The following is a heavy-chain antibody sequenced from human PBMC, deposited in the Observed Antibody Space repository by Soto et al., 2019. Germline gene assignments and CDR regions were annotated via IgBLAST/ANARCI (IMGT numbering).Heavy chain of an antibody. CDR2: INAGNGNT. CDR1: GYTFTSYA. Sequence: GASVKVSRKASGYTFTSYAMHWVRQAPGQRLEWMGWINAGNGNTKYSQKFQGRVTITRDTSASTAYMELSSLRSEDTAVYYCAATPNYYDSSGYYFYNWFDPWGQGTLVTVSS. D-gene: IGHD3-22*01. J-gene: IGHJ5*02. CDR3: AATPNYYDSSGYYFYNWFDP. V-gene: IGHV1-3*01.